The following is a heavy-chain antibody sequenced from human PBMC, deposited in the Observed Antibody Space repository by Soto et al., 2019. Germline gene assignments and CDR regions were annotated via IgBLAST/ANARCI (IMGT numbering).Heavy chain of an antibody. J-gene: IGHJ6*02. CDR3: ATLKCSSTSCYPYGMDV. CDR2: IYYSGST. Sequence: QVQLQESGPGLVKPSQTLSLTCTVSGGSISSGDYYWSWIRQPPGKGLEWIGYIYYSGSTYYNPSLKSRVTISVDTSKNQFSLKLSSVTAADTAVYYCATLKCSSTSCYPYGMDVWGQGTTVTVSS. D-gene: IGHD2-2*01. V-gene: IGHV4-30-4*01. CDR1: GGSISSGDYY.